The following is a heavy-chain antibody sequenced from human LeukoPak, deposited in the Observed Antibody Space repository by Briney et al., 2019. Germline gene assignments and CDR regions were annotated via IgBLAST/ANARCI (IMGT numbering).Heavy chain of an antibody. CDR1: GYSISSGYY. V-gene: IGHV4-38-2*01. D-gene: IGHD6-13*01. Sequence: SETLSLTCAVSGYSISSGYYWGWIRQPPGKGLEWIGSIYHSGSTYYNPSLKSRVTISVDTSKNQFSLKLSSVTAADTAVYYCARAAAGRLAWFDPWGQGTRAIVSS. J-gene: IGHJ5*02. CDR2: IYHSGST. CDR3: ARAAAGRLAWFDP.